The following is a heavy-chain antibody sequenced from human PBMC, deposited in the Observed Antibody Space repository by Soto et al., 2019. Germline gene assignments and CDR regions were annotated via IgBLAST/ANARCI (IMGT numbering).Heavy chain of an antibody. CDR3: ARGGLVGGTSYWYFDV. J-gene: IGHJ2*01. CDR1: GYTFTSYG. CDR2: VSAYNGNT. V-gene: IGHV1-18*01. Sequence: QVQLVQSGAEVKKPGASVKVSCKASGYTFTSYGISWVRQSPGQGLEWTGWVSAYNGNTNYAQNLQGRVTLTTDTSTSTAYMELRSLRSDDTAVYYCARGGLVGGTSYWYFDVWGRGTLVTVSS. D-gene: IGHD2-15*01.